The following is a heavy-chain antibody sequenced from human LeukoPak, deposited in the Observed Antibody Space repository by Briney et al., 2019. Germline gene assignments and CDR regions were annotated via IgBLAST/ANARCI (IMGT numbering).Heavy chain of an antibody. CDR1: GLIFNFYA. Sequence: PGGSLRLSCAASGLIFNFYAMSWVRQAPGKGLEWVSSISGGGAGTYYADSVRGRFTISRDNSKNTLYLQMNSLRAEDTALYYCAKDFVRYNIQFDYWGQGALVTVSS. V-gene: IGHV3-23*01. D-gene: IGHD1-1*01. CDR2: ISGGGAGT. CDR3: AKDFVRYNIQFDY. J-gene: IGHJ4*02.